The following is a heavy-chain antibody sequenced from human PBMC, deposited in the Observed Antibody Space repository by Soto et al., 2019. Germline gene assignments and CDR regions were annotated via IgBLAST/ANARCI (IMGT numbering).Heavy chain of an antibody. D-gene: IGHD1-1*01. CDR1: GSSIPSGGLD. CDR2: IDISGST. CDR3: ASGNAGEVDLAY. V-gene: IGHV4-31*11. Sequence: SKPLSRPGAVPGSSIPSGGLDWSWSRPLPGKSLEGSGYIDISGSTYYNTSLESRVTISLDTSQTQFSQRLSFVTAADTAVYFCASGNAGEVDLAYWGQGALVLVSS. J-gene: IGHJ4*02.